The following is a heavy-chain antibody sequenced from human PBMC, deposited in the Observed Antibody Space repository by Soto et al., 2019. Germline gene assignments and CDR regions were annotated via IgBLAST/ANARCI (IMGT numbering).Heavy chain of an antibody. CDR3: EREGSDVSY. CDR1: GGTFSSYA. D-gene: IGHD3-10*01. J-gene: IGHJ4*02. V-gene: IGHV1-69*13. Sequence: SAKVSCKASGGTFSSYAISCVRQAPGQGLEWMGGIIPIFGTANWAQKFQGRVTITADESTSTAYMERSSLRSEDTAVYDCEREGSDVSYWGQGTLLTVSS. CDR2: IIPIFGTA.